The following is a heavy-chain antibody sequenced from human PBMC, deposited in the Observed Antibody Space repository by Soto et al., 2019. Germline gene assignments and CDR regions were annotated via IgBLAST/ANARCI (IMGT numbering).Heavy chain of an antibody. V-gene: IGHV4-39*01. Sequence: SETLSLTCTVSGGSISSSSYYWGWIRQPPGKGLEWIGSIYYSGSTYYNPSLKSRVTISVDTSKNQFSLKLSSVTAADTAVYYCARPKDLGYCSSTSCDWWFDPWGQGTLVTVSS. D-gene: IGHD2-2*01. CDR3: ARPKDLGYCSSTSCDWWFDP. CDR1: GGSISSSSYY. CDR2: IYYSGST. J-gene: IGHJ5*02.